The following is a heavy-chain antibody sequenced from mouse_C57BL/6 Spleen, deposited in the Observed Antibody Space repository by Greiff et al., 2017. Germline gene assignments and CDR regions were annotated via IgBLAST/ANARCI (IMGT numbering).Heavy chain of an antibody. CDR1: GYAFSSYW. CDR2: IYPGDGDT. D-gene: IGHD1-1*01. CDR3: ARVGTTVVARDFAY. J-gene: IGHJ3*01. Sequence: QVQLKESGAELVKPGASVKISCKASGYAFSSYWMNWVKQRPGKGLEWIGQIYPGDGDTNYNGKFKGKATLTADKSSSTAYMQLSSLTSEDSAVYFCARVGTTVVARDFAYWGQGTLVTVSA. V-gene: IGHV1-80*01.